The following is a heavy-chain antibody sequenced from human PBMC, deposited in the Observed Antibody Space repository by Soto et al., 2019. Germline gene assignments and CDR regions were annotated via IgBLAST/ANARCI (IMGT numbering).Heavy chain of an antibody. Sequence: SETLSLTCAVSGGSISSGGYSWSWIRQPPGKGLEWIGYIYHSGSTYYNPSLKSRVTISRDNAKNTLYLQMNSLRAEDTAVYYCASGGSSLNFDSWGQGTLVTVS. J-gene: IGHJ4*02. CDR2: IYHSGST. V-gene: IGHV4-30-2*01. CDR1: GGSISSGGYS. CDR3: ASGGSSLNFDS. D-gene: IGHD6-6*01.